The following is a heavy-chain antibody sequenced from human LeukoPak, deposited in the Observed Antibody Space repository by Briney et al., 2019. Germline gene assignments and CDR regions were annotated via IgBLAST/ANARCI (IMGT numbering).Heavy chain of an antibody. CDR3: ARASYYDILTGYLMDV. Sequence: GGSLRLSCAASGFTFSSYGMHWVRQAPGKGLEWVAFIRYDGNNKYYADSVKGRFTISRDNSKNTLYLQMNSLRAEDTALYYCARASYYDILTGYLMDVWGKGTTVTVSS. D-gene: IGHD3-9*01. V-gene: IGHV3-30*02. CDR1: GFTFSSYG. CDR2: IRYDGNNK. J-gene: IGHJ6*04.